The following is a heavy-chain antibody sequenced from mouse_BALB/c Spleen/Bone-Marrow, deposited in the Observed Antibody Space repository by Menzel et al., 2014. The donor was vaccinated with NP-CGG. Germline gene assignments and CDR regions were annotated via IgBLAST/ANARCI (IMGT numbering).Heavy chain of an antibody. CDR1: GFNIKDTF. Sequence: AKPRTSVKLSCTGSGFNIKDTFMHWVKQRPEQGLEWIGRIDPANGNTKYDPKFQGKATITADTSSNTAYLQLTSLTSEDTAVYYCTRGEDFLGQGPPRAVPS. V-gene: IGHV14-3*02. CDR3: TRGEDF. CDR2: IDPANGNT. J-gene: IGHJ2*01.